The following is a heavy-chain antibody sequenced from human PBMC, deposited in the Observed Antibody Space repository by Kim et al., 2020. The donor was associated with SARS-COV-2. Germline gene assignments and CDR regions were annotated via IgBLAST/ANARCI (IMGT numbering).Heavy chain of an antibody. CDR1: GGSISSYY. V-gene: IGHV4-59*01. D-gene: IGHD6-19*01. Sequence: SETLSLTCTVSGGSISSYYWSWIRQPPGKGLEWIGYIYYSGSTNYNPSLKSRVTISVDTSKNQFSLKLSSVTAADTAVYYCARVASSLALAVAFDPWGQGTLVTVSS. CDR3: ARVASSLALAVAFDP. J-gene: IGHJ5*02. CDR2: IYYSGST.